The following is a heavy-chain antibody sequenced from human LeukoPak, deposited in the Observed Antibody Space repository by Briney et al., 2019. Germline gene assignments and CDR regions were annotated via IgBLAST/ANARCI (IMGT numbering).Heavy chain of an antibody. CDR3: ARAWNFDY. D-gene: IGHD1-1*01. V-gene: IGHV5-51*01. CDR2: INPSDSDT. CDR1: GHSFTNYW. J-gene: IGHJ4*02. Sequence: KPGESLKISCKGSGHSFTNYWIAWVRQMPGRGLEWMVIINPSDSDTRYSPSFQGQVTISADKSISTAYLQWSSLKASDSAMYYCARAWNFDYWGQGTLVTVSS.